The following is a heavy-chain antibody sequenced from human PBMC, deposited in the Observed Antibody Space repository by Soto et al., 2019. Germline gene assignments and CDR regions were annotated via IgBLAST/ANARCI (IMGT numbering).Heavy chain of an antibody. Sequence: SETLSLTCTVSGGSVRSGNDYWSWIRQPPGKGLEWIGNIYHSGSTNYNPSLKSRLTISGDTSKNQVSLKLTSLTAADTAVYYCARDKDLRPTVWAYWGQGIQVTVSS. CDR3: ARDKDLRPTVWAY. CDR1: GGSVRSGNDY. D-gene: IGHD2-15*01. CDR2: IYHSGST. V-gene: IGHV4-61*01. J-gene: IGHJ4*02.